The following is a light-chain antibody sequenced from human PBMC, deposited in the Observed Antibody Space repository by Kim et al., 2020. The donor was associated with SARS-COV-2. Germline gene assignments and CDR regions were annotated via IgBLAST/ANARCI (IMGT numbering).Light chain of an antibody. CDR1: QSVSSSY. Sequence: EIVLTQSPGTLSLSPGESATLSCRASQSVSSSYLAWYQQKPGQAPRLLIYGASSRATGIPDRFSGSGSGTDFTLTISRLEPEDFAVYYCQQYGSSPYNFGQGTKLE. CDR3: QQYGSSPYN. J-gene: IGKJ2*01. CDR2: GAS. V-gene: IGKV3-20*01.